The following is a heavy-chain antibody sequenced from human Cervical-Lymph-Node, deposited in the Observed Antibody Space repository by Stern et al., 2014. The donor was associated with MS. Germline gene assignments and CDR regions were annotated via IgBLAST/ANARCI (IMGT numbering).Heavy chain of an antibody. V-gene: IGHV4-4*02. CDR3: ARVFPVSLLWFGDSAAFDI. CDR1: GGSISSSNW. J-gene: IGHJ3*02. Sequence: QVQLQESGPGLVKPSGTLSLTCAVSGGSISSSNWWSWVRQPPGKGLEWIGEIYHSGSTNYNPSLKSRVTISVDKSKNQFSLKLSSVTAADTAVYYCARVFPVSLLWFGDSAAFDIWGQGTMVTVSS. CDR2: IYHSGST. D-gene: IGHD3-10*01.